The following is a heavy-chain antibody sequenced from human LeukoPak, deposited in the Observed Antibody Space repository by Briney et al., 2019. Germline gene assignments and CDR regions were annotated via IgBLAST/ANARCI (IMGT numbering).Heavy chain of an antibody. Sequence: SETLSLTCAAYGGSFSGYYWSWIRQPPGKGLEWIGEINHSGSTNYNPSLKSRVTISVDTSKNQFSLKLSSLTAADTAVYYCARAKGIAAAGYWGQGTLVTVSS. CDR3: ARAKGIAAAGY. J-gene: IGHJ4*02. CDR1: GGSFSGYY. CDR2: INHSGST. D-gene: IGHD6-13*01. V-gene: IGHV4-34*01.